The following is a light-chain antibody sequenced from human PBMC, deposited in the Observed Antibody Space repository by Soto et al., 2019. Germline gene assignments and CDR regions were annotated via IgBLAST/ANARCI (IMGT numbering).Light chain of an antibody. CDR2: LGS. Sequence: DIVMTQSPLSLPVTSGEPASISCRSSQSLLHRNGFHSLDWYLQKPGQSPQLLIYLGSSRASGVPYRFSGSGSGTDFTLKISRVEAEDVGVYYCMQTLQTPYTVGQGTKLEIK. V-gene: IGKV2-28*01. J-gene: IGKJ2*01. CDR3: MQTLQTPYT. CDR1: QSLLHRNGFHS.